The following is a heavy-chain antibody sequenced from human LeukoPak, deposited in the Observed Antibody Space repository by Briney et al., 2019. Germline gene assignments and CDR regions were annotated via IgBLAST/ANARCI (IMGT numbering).Heavy chain of an antibody. CDR2: IGGSGGST. Sequence: GRSLRLSCAASGFTFSSYAMSWVRQAPGKGLEWVSAIGGSGGSTYYADSVKGRFTISRDNSKNTLYLQMNSLRAEDTAVYYCAKVLSYSYSDYWGQGTLVTVSS. D-gene: IGHD5-18*01. J-gene: IGHJ4*02. CDR3: AKVLSYSYSDY. CDR1: GFTFSSYA. V-gene: IGHV3-23*01.